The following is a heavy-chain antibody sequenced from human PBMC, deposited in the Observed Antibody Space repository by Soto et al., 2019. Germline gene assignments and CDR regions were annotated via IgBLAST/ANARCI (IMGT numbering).Heavy chain of an antibody. V-gene: IGHV3-23*01. CDR3: AERMWLPGGVFDY. Sequence: EVQLLESGGGLVQPGGSLRLSCAASGFTFSSYAMSWVRQAPGKGLEWVSAISGSGGSTYYADSVKGRFTISRDNSKNPLYLQMNSLRAEDTAVYYFAERMWLPGGVFDYWGQGTLVTVSS. CDR1: GFTFSSYA. J-gene: IGHJ4*02. CDR2: ISGSGGST. D-gene: IGHD5-12*01.